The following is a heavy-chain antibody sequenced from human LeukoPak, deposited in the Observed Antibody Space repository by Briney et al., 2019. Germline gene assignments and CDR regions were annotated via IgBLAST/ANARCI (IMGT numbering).Heavy chain of an antibody. CDR3: AKGYDSSGYSHDY. CDR1: GFTVSSNY. D-gene: IGHD3-22*01. Sequence: GGSLRLSCAASGFTVSSNYMSWVRQAPGKGLEWVSVIYSGGSTYYADSVKGRFTISRDNSKNTLYLQMNSLRAEDTAVYYCAKGYDSSGYSHDYWGQGTLVTVSS. J-gene: IGHJ4*02. V-gene: IGHV3-53*01. CDR2: IYSGGST.